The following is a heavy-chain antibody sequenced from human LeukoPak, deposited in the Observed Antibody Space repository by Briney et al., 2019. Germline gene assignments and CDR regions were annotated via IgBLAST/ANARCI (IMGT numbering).Heavy chain of an antibody. D-gene: IGHD6-6*01. J-gene: IGHJ6*02. CDR3: ARDEQLVPCDV. CDR1: GFTFSSYS. CDR2: ISGRSSYI. Sequence: GGSLRLSFAGSGFTFSSYSRNGVGQAPWRGLDWVSSISGRSSYIYYADSVKGRFTISRDNAKNLLYMQMNSLRAEDMDVYYCARDEQLVPCDVWGQGTTVTVSS. V-gene: IGHV3-21*01.